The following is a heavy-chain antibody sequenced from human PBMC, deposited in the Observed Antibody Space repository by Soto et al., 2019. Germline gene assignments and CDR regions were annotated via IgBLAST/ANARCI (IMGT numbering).Heavy chain of an antibody. V-gene: IGHV1-8*01. Sequence: ASVKVSCKASGYTFTSYDINWVRQATGQGLEWMGWMNPNSGNTNYAQKLQGRVTTTTDTSTSTVYMELSSLRSEDTAVYYCASRLYDSSGYYRPNYYYYGMDVWGQGTTVTVSS. CDR2: MNPNSGNT. J-gene: IGHJ6*02. CDR1: GYTFTSYD. CDR3: ASRLYDSSGYYRPNYYYYGMDV. D-gene: IGHD3-22*01.